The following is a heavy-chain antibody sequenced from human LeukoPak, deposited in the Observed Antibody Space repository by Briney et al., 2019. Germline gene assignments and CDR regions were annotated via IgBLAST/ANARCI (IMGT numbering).Heavy chain of an antibody. CDR2: INHSGST. V-gene: IGHV4-34*01. CDR1: GGSFSGYY. D-gene: IGHD3-3*01. Sequence: PSETLSLTCAVYGGSFSGYYWSWIRQPPGKGLEWLGEINHSGSTNYNPSLKSRVTISVDTSKNQFSLKLSSVTAADTAVYYCARIRRSITIFGVVTPRDRYGMDVWGQGTTVTVSS. J-gene: IGHJ6*02. CDR3: ARIRRSITIFGVVTPRDRYGMDV.